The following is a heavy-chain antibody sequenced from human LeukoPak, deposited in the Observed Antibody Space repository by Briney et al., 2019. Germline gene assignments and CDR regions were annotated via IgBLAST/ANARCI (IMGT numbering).Heavy chain of an antibody. CDR1: GGTFSSYA. J-gene: IGHJ4*02. Sequence: SVKVSCKASGGTFSSYAISWVRQAPGQGLEWMGGIIPIFGTANYAQKFQGRITITADKTTSTAYMELSSLRSEDTAVYYCARGLVRGYSYGLVSFDYWGQGTLVTVSS. D-gene: IGHD5-18*01. CDR3: ARGLVRGYSYGLVSFDY. CDR2: IIPIFGTA. V-gene: IGHV1-69*06.